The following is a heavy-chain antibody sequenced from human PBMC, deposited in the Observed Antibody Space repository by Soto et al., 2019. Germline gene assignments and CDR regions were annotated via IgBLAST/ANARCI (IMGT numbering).Heavy chain of an antibody. Sequence: QVHLVQSGAEVKKPGASGKVSCKASGYTFTSCGISWVRQAPGQGLEWMGLINTYNGYTKYPQNFQGRVTMTTDTSTGTVYMELRSLTSDDTAVYYCARDLTKCLDVWGQGTTVTVSS. J-gene: IGHJ6*02. V-gene: IGHV1-18*01. CDR2: INTYNGYT. D-gene: IGHD4-4*01. CDR1: GYTFTSCG. CDR3: ARDLTKCLDV.